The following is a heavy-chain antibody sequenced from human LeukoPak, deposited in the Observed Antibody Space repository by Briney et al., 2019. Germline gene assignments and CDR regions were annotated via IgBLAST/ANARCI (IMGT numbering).Heavy chain of an antibody. D-gene: IGHD1-1*01. CDR2: IIPIFGTA. CDR1: GGTSSSYA. Sequence: SVKVSCKASGGTSSSYAISWMRQAPGQGLEWMGGIIPIFGTANYAQKFQGRVTITADESTSTAYMELSSLRSEDTAVYYCARDDYNNSFGFDYWGQGTLVTVSP. CDR3: ARDDYNNSFGFDY. V-gene: IGHV1-69*13. J-gene: IGHJ4*02.